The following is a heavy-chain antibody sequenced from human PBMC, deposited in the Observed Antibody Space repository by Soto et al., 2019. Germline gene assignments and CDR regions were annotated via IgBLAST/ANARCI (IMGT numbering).Heavy chain of an antibody. CDR3: ARQEGIAAHFDY. CDR1: GGSISSSSYY. J-gene: IGHJ4*02. D-gene: IGHD6-13*01. V-gene: IGHV4-39*01. CDR2: IYYSGST. Sequence: SETLSLTCTVSGGSISSSSYYWGWIRQPPGKGLEWIGSIYYSGSTYYNPSLKSRVTISVDTSKNQFSLKLSSVTAADTAVYYCARQEGIAAHFDYWGQGTLVTVSS.